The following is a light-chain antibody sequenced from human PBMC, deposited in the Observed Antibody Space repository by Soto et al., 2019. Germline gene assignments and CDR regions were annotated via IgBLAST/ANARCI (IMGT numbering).Light chain of an antibody. CDR2: LAS. CDR1: QSAGSD. CDR3: QQFAKWPWT. J-gene: IGKJ1*01. V-gene: IGKV3-15*01. Sequence: EIVMTQSPATLSVSPGERATLSCRASQSAGSDLAWYQQKPGQAPRLLIFLASTRAPGTPARFSGSGSGTEFALTISSLQSEDSALYYCQQFAKWPWTFGQGTKVDI.